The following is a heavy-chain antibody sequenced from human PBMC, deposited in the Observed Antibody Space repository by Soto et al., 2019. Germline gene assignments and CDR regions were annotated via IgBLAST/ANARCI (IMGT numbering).Heavy chain of an antibody. CDR1: GYTFTSYY. CDR2: INPSGGST. Sequence: ASVKVSCKASGYTFTSYYMHWVRQAPGQGLEWMGIINPSGGSTSYAQKFQGRVTMTRDTSTSTVYMELSSLRSEDTAVYYCARGNRRITIFRVVITPDTWFDPWGQGTLVTVSS. CDR3: ARGNRRITIFRVVITPDTWFDP. V-gene: IGHV1-46*01. D-gene: IGHD3-3*01. J-gene: IGHJ5*02.